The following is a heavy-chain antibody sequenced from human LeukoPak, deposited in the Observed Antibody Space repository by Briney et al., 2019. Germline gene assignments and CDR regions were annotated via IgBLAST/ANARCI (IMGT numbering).Heavy chain of an antibody. CDR3: ARLKLQYYYDSSGRGGYFDY. J-gene: IGHJ4*02. CDR1: GGTFSSYA. Sequence: SVKVSCKASGGTFSSYAISWVRQAPGQGLEWMGGIIPIFGTANYAQQFQGRVTITADESTSTAYMELSSLRSEDTAVYYCARLKLQYYYDSSGRGGYFDYWGQGTLVTVSS. CDR2: IIPIFGTA. V-gene: IGHV1-69*13. D-gene: IGHD3-22*01.